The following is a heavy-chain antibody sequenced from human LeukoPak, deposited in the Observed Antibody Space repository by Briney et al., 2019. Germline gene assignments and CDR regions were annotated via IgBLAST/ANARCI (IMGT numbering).Heavy chain of an antibody. CDR3: ARDRSYYYDSSGLSP. CDR2: INPISGGT. D-gene: IGHD3-22*01. Sequence: GASVKVSCKASGYTFTGYYMHWVRQAPGQGLEWMGWINPISGGTNYAQKFQGRVTMTRDTSISTAYMELSRLRSDDTAVYYCARDRSYYYDSSGLSPWGQGTLVTVSS. CDR1: GYTFTGYY. J-gene: IGHJ4*02. V-gene: IGHV1-2*02.